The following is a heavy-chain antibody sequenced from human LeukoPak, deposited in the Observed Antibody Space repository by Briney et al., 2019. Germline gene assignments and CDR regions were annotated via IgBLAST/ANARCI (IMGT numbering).Heavy chain of an antibody. J-gene: IGHJ4*02. D-gene: IGHD3-22*01. CDR3: ARNYYYDSSGYYVPLAMDY. CDR1: GYTFTSYG. Sequence: GASVKVSCKASGYTFTSYGISWVRQAPGQGLEWMGWISACNGNTNYAQKLQGRVTMTTDTSTSTAYMELRSLRSDDTAVYYCARNYYYDSSGYYVPLAMDYWGQGTLVTVSS. V-gene: IGHV1-18*01. CDR2: ISACNGNT.